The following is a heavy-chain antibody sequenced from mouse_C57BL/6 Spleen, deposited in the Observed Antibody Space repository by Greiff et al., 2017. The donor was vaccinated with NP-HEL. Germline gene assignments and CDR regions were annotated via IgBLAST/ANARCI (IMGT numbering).Heavy chain of an antibody. J-gene: IGHJ4*01. V-gene: IGHV1-54*01. D-gene: IGHD2-5*01. CDR2: INPGSGGT. CDR3: ARKGYSNYEAMDY. Sequence: QVQLKQSGAELVRPGTSVKVSCKASGYAFTNYLIEWVKQRPGQGLEWIGVINPGSGGTNYNEKFKGKATLTADKSSSTAYMQLSSLTSEDSAVYFCARKGYSNYEAMDYWGQGTSVTVSS. CDR1: GYAFTNYL.